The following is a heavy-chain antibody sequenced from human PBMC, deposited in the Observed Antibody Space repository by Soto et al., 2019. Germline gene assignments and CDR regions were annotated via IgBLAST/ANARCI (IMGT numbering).Heavy chain of an antibody. J-gene: IGHJ4*02. Sequence: GGSLRLSCAASGFTFSSYSMNWVRQAPGKGLEWVSSISSSSSHIYYADSVKGRFTISRDNAKNSLYLQMNSLRAEDTAVYYCAREDSYGTFDYWGQGTLVTVSS. CDR2: ISSSSSHI. CDR1: GFTFSSYS. CDR3: AREDSYGTFDY. V-gene: IGHV3-21*01. D-gene: IGHD5-18*01.